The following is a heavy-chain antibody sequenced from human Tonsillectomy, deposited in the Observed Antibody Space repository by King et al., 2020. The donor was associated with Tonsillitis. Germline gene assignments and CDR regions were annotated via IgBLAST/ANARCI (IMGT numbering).Heavy chain of an antibody. J-gene: IGHJ4*02. CDR2: ISGSGGST. CDR1: GFTFSSYA. D-gene: IGHD6-13*01. CDR3: AKGAPGIAAAGSGAFDY. Sequence: VQLVESGGGLVQPGGSLRLSCAASGFTFSSYAMSWVRQAPGKGLEWVSGISGSGGSTYYADSVKDRFTISRDNSKNTLYLQMNSLRAEDTAVYYCAKGAPGIAAAGSGAFDYWGQGTLVTVSS. V-gene: IGHV3-23*04.